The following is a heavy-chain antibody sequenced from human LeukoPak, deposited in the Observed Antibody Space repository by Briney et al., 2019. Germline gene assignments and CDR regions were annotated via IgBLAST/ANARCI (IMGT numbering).Heavy chain of an antibody. V-gene: IGHV4-39*01. CDR3: ARHVGHTALDY. D-gene: IGHD5-18*01. Sequence: SETLSLTCTVSGVPISSSSYYWGWIRQPPGRGLEWIGSLYYGGTIYYNPSLNGRVTISVDTSKNQFSLRLSSVTAADRAVYYCARHVGHTALDYWGQGSQVTVFS. CDR1: GVPISSSSYY. J-gene: IGHJ4*02. CDR2: LYYGGTI.